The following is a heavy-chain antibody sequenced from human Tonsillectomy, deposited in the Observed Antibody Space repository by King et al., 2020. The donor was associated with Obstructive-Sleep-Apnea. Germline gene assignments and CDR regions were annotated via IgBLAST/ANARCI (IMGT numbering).Heavy chain of an antibody. CDR3: ARDQVATQDDPLDY. CDR2: ISSSSSYT. Sequence: VQLVESGGRLVKPGVSLRLSCSASGFTFRYYYMGWIRQAPGKGLEWGSYISSSSSYTNYADSVKGRFTIPRDNAKNSLYLQMNSLRAEDTAVYYCARDQVATQDDPLDYWGQGTLVTVSS. V-gene: IGHV3-11*06. D-gene: IGHD5-12*01. J-gene: IGHJ4*02. CDR1: GFTFRYYY.